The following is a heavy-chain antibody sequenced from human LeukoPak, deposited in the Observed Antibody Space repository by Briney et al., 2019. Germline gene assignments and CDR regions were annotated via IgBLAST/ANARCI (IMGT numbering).Heavy chain of an antibody. Sequence: GGSLRLSCAASGFTFSNAWMSWVRQAPGKGLEWVSAISGSGGSTYYADSVKGRFTISRDNSKNTLYLQMNSLRAEDTAVYYCARVFVVGSGSFDYWGQGTLVTVSS. D-gene: IGHD3-10*01. CDR3: ARVFVVGSGSFDY. CDR1: GFTFSNAW. J-gene: IGHJ4*02. CDR2: ISGSGGST. V-gene: IGHV3-23*01.